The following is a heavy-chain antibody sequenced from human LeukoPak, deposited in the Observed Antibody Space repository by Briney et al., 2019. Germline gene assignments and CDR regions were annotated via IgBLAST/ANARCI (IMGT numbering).Heavy chain of an antibody. Sequence: GGSLRLSCTASGFTFGDYAMSWVRQAPGKGLEWVGFIRSKAYGGTTEYAASVKGRLTISRDDSKSIAYLQMNSLKTEDTAVYYCTRDTIARAAAGTDYWGQGTLVTVSS. CDR2: IRSKAYGGTT. D-gene: IGHD6-13*01. J-gene: IGHJ4*02. V-gene: IGHV3-49*04. CDR3: TRDTIARAAAGTDY. CDR1: GFTFGDYA.